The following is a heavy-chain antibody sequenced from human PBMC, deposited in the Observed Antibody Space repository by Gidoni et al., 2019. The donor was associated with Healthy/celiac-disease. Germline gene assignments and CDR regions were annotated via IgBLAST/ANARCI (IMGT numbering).Heavy chain of an antibody. CDR3: ARGYGSGSYYKMGWFDP. D-gene: IGHD3-10*01. Sequence: QVQLQQWGAGLLKPSETLSLTCAVYGGSFSGYYWSWIRQPPGKGLEWIWEINHSGSTNYNPSLKSRVTISVDTSKNQFSLKLSSVTAADTAVYYCARGYGSGSYYKMGWFDPWGQGTLVTVSS. J-gene: IGHJ5*02. CDR1: GGSFSGYY. CDR2: INHSGST. V-gene: IGHV4-34*01.